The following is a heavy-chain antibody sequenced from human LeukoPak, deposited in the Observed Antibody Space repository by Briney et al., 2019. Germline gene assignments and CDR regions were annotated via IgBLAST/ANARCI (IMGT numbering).Heavy chain of an antibody. CDR1: GFTFSSYA. CDR2: ISSNGGST. Sequence: GGSLRLSCAASGFTFSSYAMHWARQAPGKGLEYVSAISSNGGSTYYANSVKGRFTISRDNSKNTLYLQMGSLRAEDMAVYYCARVLDSYYYYYYMDVWGKGTTVTVSS. D-gene: IGHD3-3*02. J-gene: IGHJ6*03. CDR3: ARVLDSYYYYYYMDV. V-gene: IGHV3-64*01.